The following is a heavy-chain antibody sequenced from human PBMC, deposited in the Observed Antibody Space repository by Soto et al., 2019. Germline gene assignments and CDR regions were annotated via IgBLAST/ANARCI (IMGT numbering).Heavy chain of an antibody. CDR3: AKDSGEQEFDY. Sequence: GGSLRLSCGSSGFTFSGYSMHWVRHAPGKGLERVAVISYDYSNTLYADSLKGRFTISRDNSKNTLYLQMNSLRPEDTAVYYCAKDSGEQEFDYWGQGTLVTVSS. CDR2: ISYDYSNT. V-gene: IGHV3-30*18. D-gene: IGHD1-26*01. J-gene: IGHJ4*02. CDR1: GFTFSGYS.